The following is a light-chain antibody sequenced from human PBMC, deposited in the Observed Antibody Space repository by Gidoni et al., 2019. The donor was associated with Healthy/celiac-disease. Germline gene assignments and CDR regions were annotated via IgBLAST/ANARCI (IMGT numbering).Light chain of an antibody. CDR2: DAS. Sequence: EIVFTQSPATLSLSPGERATPSCRASQSASSYLAWYQQKPGQAPRLLIYDASNRATGIPARFSGSGSGTDFTLTISSLEPEDFAVYYCQQRSNWPPLTFGQGTRLEIK. V-gene: IGKV3-11*01. J-gene: IGKJ5*01. CDR3: QQRSNWPPLT. CDR1: QSASSY.